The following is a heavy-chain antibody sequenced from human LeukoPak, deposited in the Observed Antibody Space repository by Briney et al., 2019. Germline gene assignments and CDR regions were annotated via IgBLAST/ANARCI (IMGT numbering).Heavy chain of an antibody. CDR1: GGSFSGYY. CDR3: AEGALDCSSTSCGTNWFDP. Sequence: PSETLSLTCAVYGGSFSGYYWSWIRQPPGKGLEWIGEINHSGSTNYNPSLKSRVTISVDTSKNQFSLKLSSVTAADTAVYYCAEGALDCSSTSCGTNWFDPWGQGTLVTVSS. D-gene: IGHD2-2*01. J-gene: IGHJ5*02. V-gene: IGHV4-34*01. CDR2: INHSGST.